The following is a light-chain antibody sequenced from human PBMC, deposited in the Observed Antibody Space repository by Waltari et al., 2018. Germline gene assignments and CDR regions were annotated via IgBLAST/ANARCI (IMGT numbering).Light chain of an antibody. CDR2: LGS. CDR3: MQALQTPPWT. J-gene: IGKJ1*01. Sequence: DIVMTQSPLSLPVTPGEPASISCRSRQSLLHSNGYNYLDWYLQKPGQSPQLLIYLGSTQPSGVPDSFSGSGSGTDYTLKISRVEAEDVGVYYCMQALQTPPWTFGQGTKVEIK. V-gene: IGKV2-28*01. CDR1: QSLLHSNGYNY.